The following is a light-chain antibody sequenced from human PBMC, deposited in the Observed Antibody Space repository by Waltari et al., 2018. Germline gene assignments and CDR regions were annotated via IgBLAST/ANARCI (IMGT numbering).Light chain of an antibody. CDR3: QQYNCYPPT. CDR1: QGIKNY. CDR2: GAS. V-gene: IGKV1-16*02. J-gene: IGKJ4*01. Sequence: IQMTQSPSSLSASVGDSVTITCRASQGIKNYLAWFQQKPGKAPKSLIHGASTLQRGVSSNFSGGGAGTDCTLTINSLQPEDFATYYCQQYNCYPPTFGGGTTVE.